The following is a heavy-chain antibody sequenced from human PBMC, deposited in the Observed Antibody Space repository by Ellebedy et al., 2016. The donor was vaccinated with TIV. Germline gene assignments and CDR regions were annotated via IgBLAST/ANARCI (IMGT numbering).Heavy chain of an antibody. CDR1: GGSISSYY. CDR2: IHTSGST. V-gene: IGHV4-4*07. Sequence: SETLSLTCTVSGGSISSYYWSWIRQPAGKALEWIGRIHTSGSTNYNPSLKSRVTMSIDTSKNQFSVRLSSVTAADTAVYYCARDPRYSGSYYDYWGQGTLVTVSS. D-gene: IGHD1-26*01. J-gene: IGHJ4*02. CDR3: ARDPRYSGSYYDY.